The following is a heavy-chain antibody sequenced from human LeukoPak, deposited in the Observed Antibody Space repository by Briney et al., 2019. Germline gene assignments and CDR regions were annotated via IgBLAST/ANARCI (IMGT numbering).Heavy chain of an antibody. V-gene: IGHV3-7*05. CDR1: GFTFSRYW. Sequence: PGGSLRLSCAASGFTFSRYWMSWVRQAPGRGLEWVANIKHDGSQKYYVDSVKRRITISRDNAKNSLYLQMTSLRAEDTAVYYCARDGMGGIKAFDIWGQGTMVTVSS. D-gene: IGHD3-10*01. CDR2: IKHDGSQK. CDR3: ARDGMGGIKAFDI. J-gene: IGHJ3*02.